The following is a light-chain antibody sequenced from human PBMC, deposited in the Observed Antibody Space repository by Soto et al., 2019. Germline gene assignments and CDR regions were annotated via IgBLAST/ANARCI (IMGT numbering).Light chain of an antibody. Sequence: EIVLTQSPGTLSLSPGERATLSCRASQSVSSSYLAWYQQKPGQAPRLLIYGVSSRATGIPDRFSGSGSGTTFTLTISRLEPEDFEVYYCQRYGSSPLTFGGGTRVEIK. J-gene: IGKJ4*01. CDR2: GVS. V-gene: IGKV3-20*01. CDR1: QSVSSSY. CDR3: QRYGSSPLT.